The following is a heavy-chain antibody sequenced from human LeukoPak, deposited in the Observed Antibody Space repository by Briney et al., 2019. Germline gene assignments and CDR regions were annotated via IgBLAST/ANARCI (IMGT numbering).Heavy chain of an antibody. CDR3: ARGRFVLDYYRFDY. V-gene: IGHV1-46*01. D-gene: IGHD3-22*01. J-gene: IGHJ4*02. Sequence: ASVKVSCKASGYTFTSYYMHWVRQAPGQGLEWMGMFNPSGGGTTYAQKFQGRVTVTRDTSTSTVYMELSSLRSEDTAVYYCARGRFVLDYYRFDYWGQGTLVTVSS. CDR2: FNPSGGGT. CDR1: GYTFTSYY.